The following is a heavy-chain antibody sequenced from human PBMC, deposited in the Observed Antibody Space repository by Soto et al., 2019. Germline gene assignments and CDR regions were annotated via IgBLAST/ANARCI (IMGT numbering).Heavy chain of an antibody. CDR2: ISGSGGST. Sequence: QAGGSLRLSCAASGFTFSSYAMSWVRQAPGKGLEWVSAISGSGGSTYYADSVKGRFTISRDNSKNTLYLQMNSLRAEDTAVYYCALIRYYDFWSGYPLPDPTYYYYMDVWGKGTTVTVSS. V-gene: IGHV3-23*01. CDR1: GFTFSSYA. J-gene: IGHJ6*03. D-gene: IGHD3-3*01. CDR3: ALIRYYDFWSGYPLPDPTYYYYMDV.